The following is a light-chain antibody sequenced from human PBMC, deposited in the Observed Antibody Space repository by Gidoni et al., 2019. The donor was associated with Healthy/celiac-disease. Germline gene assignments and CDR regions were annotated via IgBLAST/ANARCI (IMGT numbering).Light chain of an antibody. J-gene: IGKJ4*01. Sequence: DIQMTQSPSSLSASLGDSVTITRRASQSISSYLNWYQQKPGEAPTLLIYAASSLQSVVPSRLSGGGSWTEFTPLISSLLQEEFVTDYCQQRYSNPLTFGGGTKVEIK. CDR2: AAS. CDR3: QQRYSNPLT. CDR1: QSISSY. V-gene: IGKV1-39*01.